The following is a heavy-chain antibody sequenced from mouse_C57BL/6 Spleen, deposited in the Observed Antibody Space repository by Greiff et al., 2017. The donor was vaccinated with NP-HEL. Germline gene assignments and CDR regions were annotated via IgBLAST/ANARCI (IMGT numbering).Heavy chain of an antibody. CDR2: IHPNSGST. CDR1: GYTFTSYW. J-gene: IGHJ2*01. Sequence: QVQLQQPGAELVKPGASVKLSCKASGYTFTSYWMHWVKKRPGQGLEWIGMIHPNSGSTNYNEKFKSKATLTVDKSSSTAYMQLSSLTSEDSAVYYCARGDYDERFDYWGQGTTLTVSS. CDR3: ARGDYDERFDY. V-gene: IGHV1-64*01. D-gene: IGHD2-4*01.